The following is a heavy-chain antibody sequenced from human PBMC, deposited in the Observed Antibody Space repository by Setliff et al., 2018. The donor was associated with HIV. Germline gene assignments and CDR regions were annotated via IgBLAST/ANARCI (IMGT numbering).Heavy chain of an antibody. CDR3: ARSGLVYDDVLTGPPTDY. CDR2: LNAGYGNT. CDR1: GYTFSNHT. V-gene: IGHV1-3*01. D-gene: IGHD3-9*01. J-gene: IGHJ4*02. Sequence: GASVKVSCKASGYTFSNHTIHWVRQAPGKRPEWMGWLNAGYGNTKYSQKLQRRVTITRDISASTAYMELSSLRSEGTAVYYCARSGLVYDDVLTGPPTDYWGQGTLVTVSS.